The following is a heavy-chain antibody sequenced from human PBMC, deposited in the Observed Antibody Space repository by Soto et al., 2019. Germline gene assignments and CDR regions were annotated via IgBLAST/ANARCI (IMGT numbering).Heavy chain of an antibody. J-gene: IGHJ4*02. CDR3: ASSTIFGVATRTPFDY. D-gene: IGHD3-3*01. CDR2: ISGSGGSK. Sequence: GLLLTLYCAARGVSCCSYAMSCVRKAPGKGLEWVSAISGSGGSKYYADSVKGRFTISRDNSKNTLYLQMNSLRAEDTAVYYCASSTIFGVATRTPFDYWGQGTLVTVSS. V-gene: IGHV3-23*01. CDR1: GVSCCSYA.